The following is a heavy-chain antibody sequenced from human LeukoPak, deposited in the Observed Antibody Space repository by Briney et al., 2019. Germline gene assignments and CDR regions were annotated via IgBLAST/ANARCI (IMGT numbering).Heavy chain of an antibody. Sequence: SETLSLTCTVSGGSISSYYWSWIRQPPGKGLEWIGYIYYSGSTNYNPSLKSRVTISVDTSKNQFSLELSSVTAADTAVYYCARGPRYNWNYGWYMDVWGKGTTVTVSS. CDR3: ARGPRYNWNYGWYMDV. V-gene: IGHV4-59*01. J-gene: IGHJ6*03. CDR1: GGSISSYY. CDR2: IYYSGST. D-gene: IGHD1-7*01.